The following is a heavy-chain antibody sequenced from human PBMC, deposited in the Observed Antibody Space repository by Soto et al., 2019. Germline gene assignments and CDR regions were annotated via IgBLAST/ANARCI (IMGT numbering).Heavy chain of an antibody. V-gene: IGHV4-39*01. CDR1: GGSIRSSSYF. J-gene: IGHJ3*02. Sequence: SETLSLTCIVSGGSIRSSSYFWGWIRQPPGKGLEWIGSIYYTESTSYNPSLKSRVTISVDTSKNQFSLRLSSVTAADTAVYHCARQTCIAGPTIYDASDTRHEGPTVTV. D-gene: IGHD6-13*01. CDR2: IYYTEST. CDR3: ARQTCIAGPTIYDASDT.